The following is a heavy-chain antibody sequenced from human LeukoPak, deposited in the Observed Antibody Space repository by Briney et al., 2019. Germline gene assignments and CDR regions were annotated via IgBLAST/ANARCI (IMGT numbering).Heavy chain of an antibody. J-gene: IGHJ6*02. CDR2: IYNVGGT. D-gene: IGHD6-19*01. V-gene: IGHV3-53*01. CDR1: GFTVSSNY. Sequence: GGSLRLSCAASGFTVSSNYMSWVRQAPGKGLEWVSIIYNVGGTYYADSEKGRFTISRDNSKNTLYLQMNSLRAEDTAVYYCARRYSSGWYGMDVWGQGTTVTVSS. CDR3: ARRYSSGWYGMDV.